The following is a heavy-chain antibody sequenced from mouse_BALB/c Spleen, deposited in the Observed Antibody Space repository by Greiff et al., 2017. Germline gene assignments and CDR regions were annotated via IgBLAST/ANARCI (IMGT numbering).Heavy chain of an antibody. CDR3: AREEGYDGLFAY. J-gene: IGHJ3*01. D-gene: IGHD2-3*01. CDR1: GFTFSSFG. CDR2: ISSGSSTI. Sequence: DVMLVESGGGLVQPGGSRKLSCAASGFTFSSFGMHWVRQAPEKGLEWVAYISSGSSTIYYADTVKGRFTISRDNPKNTLFLQMTSLRSEDTAMYYCAREEGYDGLFAYWGQGTLVTVSA. V-gene: IGHV5-17*02.